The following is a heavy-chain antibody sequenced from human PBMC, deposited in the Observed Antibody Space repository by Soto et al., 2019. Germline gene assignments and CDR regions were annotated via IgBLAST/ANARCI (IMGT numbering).Heavy chain of an antibody. J-gene: IGHJ4*02. D-gene: IGHD3-16*02. CDR2: IIPIFGTA. Sequence: QVQLVQSGAEVKKPGSSVKVSCKASGGTFSSYAISWVRQAPGQGLEWMGGIIPIFGTANYAQKFQGRVTITADEXXSXAYXELSSLRSEDTAVYYCARGRQYDYVWGSYRPHFDYWGQGTLVTVSS. CDR3: ARGRQYDYVWGSYRPHFDY. V-gene: IGHV1-69*12. CDR1: GGTFSSYA.